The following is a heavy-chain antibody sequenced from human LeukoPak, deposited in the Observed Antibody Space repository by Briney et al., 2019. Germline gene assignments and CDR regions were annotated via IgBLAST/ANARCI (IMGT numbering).Heavy chain of an antibody. Sequence: GGPLRLSCAASGFTFSNYYWSWIRQPPGKGREGVSYISGSGSTIYYADSVKGRFTISRDNAKNSLYLQMNSLRAEDTAVYYCARDEWAGYCSGGSCYDDAFDIWGQGTMVTVSS. D-gene: IGHD2-15*01. CDR2: ISGSGSTI. J-gene: IGHJ3*02. CDR1: GFTFSNYY. CDR3: ARDEWAGYCSGGSCYDDAFDI. V-gene: IGHV3-11*01.